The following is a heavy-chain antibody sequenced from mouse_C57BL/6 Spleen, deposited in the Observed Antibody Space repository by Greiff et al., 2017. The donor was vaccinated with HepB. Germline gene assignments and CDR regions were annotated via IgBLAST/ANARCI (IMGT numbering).Heavy chain of an antibody. D-gene: IGHD2-3*01. CDR2: IHPNSGST. CDR3: ARRRDGYSYYFDY. J-gene: IGHJ2*01. Sequence: VQLQQSGAELVKPGASVKLSCKASGYTFTSYWMHWVKQRPGQGLEWIGMIHPNSGSTNYNEKFKSKATLTVDKSSSTAYMQLSSLTSEDSAVYYCARRRDGYSYYFDYWGQGTTLTVSS. CDR1: GYTFTSYW. V-gene: IGHV1-64*01.